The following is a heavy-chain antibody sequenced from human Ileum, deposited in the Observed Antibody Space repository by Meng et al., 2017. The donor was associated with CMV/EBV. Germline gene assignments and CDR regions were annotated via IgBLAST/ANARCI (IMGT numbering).Heavy chain of an antibody. J-gene: IGHJ5*02. CDR3: ARLEQQLIPWFDP. V-gene: IGHV1-69*02. D-gene: IGHD6-13*01. Sequence: CKASGGTFSSYTISWVRQAPGQGLEWMGRIITILGIANYAQKFQGRVTITADKSTSTAYMELSSLRSEDTAVYYCARLEQQLIPWFDPWGQGTLVTVSS. CDR1: GGTFSSYT. CDR2: IITILGIA.